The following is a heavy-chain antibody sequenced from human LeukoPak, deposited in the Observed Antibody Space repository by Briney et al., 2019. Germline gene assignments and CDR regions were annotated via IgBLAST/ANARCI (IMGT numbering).Heavy chain of an antibody. Sequence: GGSLRLSCVTSGFTFSTYWMNWVRQPPGKGLEWVANIKQDGSETSYVDSVKGRFTISRDNAKNSLYLQMNSLRVEDSAVYFCARGTYGSGSFGGKWGQGTLVTVSS. D-gene: IGHD3-10*01. V-gene: IGHV3-7*01. CDR2: IKQDGSET. CDR1: GFTFSTYW. J-gene: IGHJ4*02. CDR3: ARGTYGSGSFGGK.